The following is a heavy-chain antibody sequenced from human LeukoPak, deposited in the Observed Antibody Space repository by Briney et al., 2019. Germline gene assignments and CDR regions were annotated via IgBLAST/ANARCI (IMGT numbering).Heavy chain of an antibody. CDR2: IKRDASDI. CDR1: GFTFGDEY. J-gene: IGHJ4*02. V-gene: IGHV3-11*01. Sequence: GGSLRLSCAASGFTFGDEYMSWIRQAPGKGPEWVAYIKRDASDIYYADSVKGRFTISRDNSKNSLFLHMDSLRVEDSAVYYCARGTGQKHTSHWGQGTLVTVSS. D-gene: IGHD3-10*01. CDR3: ARGTGQKHTSH.